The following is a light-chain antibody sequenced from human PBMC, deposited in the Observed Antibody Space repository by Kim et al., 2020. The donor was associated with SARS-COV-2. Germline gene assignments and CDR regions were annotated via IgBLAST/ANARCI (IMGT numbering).Light chain of an antibody. Sequence: VSPGERASPSCRASQTVGNGDLAWYQQKPGQAPRLLIFGASTRATGIPDRFSGSGSGTDFTLTISGLESEDLAVYYCQQYGSSYSFGQGTKLEI. J-gene: IGKJ2*03. CDR2: GAS. V-gene: IGKV3-20*01. CDR1: QTVGNGD. CDR3: QQYGSSYS.